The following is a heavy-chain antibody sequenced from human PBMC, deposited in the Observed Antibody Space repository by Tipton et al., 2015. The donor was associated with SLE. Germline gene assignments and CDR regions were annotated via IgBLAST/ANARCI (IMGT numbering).Heavy chain of an antibody. CDR2: ITSSGKTL. Sequence: SLRLSCAASGFSFSDYYMSWIRQAPGKGLEWVAYITSSGKTLYYADSVKGRFTISRDNAKNSLYLQMNTLRAEDTGVYYCARGERGVTLFGVVRHWGQGTLVSVSS. CDR1: GFSFSDYY. V-gene: IGHV3-11*04. D-gene: IGHD3-3*01. CDR3: ARGERGVTLFGVVRH. J-gene: IGHJ4*02.